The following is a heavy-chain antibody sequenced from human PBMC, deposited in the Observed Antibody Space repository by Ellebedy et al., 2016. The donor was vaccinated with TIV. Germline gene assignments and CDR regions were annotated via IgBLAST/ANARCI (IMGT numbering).Heavy chain of an antibody. Sequence: GGSLRLSCAASGFTTSGMHWVRQAPGKGLEWVAFIRSDGTTKYYTDSVEGRFTISRDSSKNTLDLQMNSVRPEDTAVYYCVKGAYPVPTVMAVWGQGTMVTVSS. J-gene: IGHJ6*02. CDR1: GFTTSG. V-gene: IGHV3-30*02. CDR3: VKGAYPVPTVMAV. CDR2: IRSDGTTK. D-gene: IGHD4/OR15-4a*01.